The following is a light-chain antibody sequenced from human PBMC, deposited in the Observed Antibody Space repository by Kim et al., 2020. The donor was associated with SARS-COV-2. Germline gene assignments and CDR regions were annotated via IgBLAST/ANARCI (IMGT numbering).Light chain of an antibody. Sequence: ASVGDRVTVTCRASENIINYLNWYQQKPGKAPNLLIYAATNLQSGVPLRFSGSGSGTHFTLTISDLQPEDFATYYCHQTYNTPRTFGQGTKVDIK. J-gene: IGKJ1*01. CDR3: HQTYNTPRT. V-gene: IGKV1-39*01. CDR2: AAT. CDR1: ENIINY.